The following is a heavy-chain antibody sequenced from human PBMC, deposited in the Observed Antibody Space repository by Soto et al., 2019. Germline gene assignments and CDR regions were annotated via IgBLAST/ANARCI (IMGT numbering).Heavy chain of an antibody. V-gene: IGHV3-53*01. D-gene: IGHD3-22*01. CDR2: IYSGGST. J-gene: IGHJ1*01. CDR1: GFTVSSNY. CDR3: ARDRVESGYPKYFQH. Sequence: EVQLVESGGGLIQPGGSLRLSCAASGFTVSSNYMSWVRQAPGKGLELVSGIYSGGSTYYADSVKGRFTISRDNSKTTLYLQMNSLRAEDTAVYYCARDRVESGYPKYFQHWGQGTLVTVSS.